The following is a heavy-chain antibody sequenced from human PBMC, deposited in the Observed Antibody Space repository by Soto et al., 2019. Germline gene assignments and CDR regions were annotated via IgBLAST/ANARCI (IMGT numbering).Heavy chain of an antibody. CDR1: GGSISSGDYY. CDR2: IYYSGST. V-gene: IGHV4-30-4*01. CDR3: ARVHNYYDTQNWFDP. J-gene: IGHJ5*02. D-gene: IGHD3-22*01. Sequence: QVQLQESGQGLVKPSQTLSLTCTVSGGSISSGDYYWSWIRQPPGNGLEWIGYIYYSGSTYYNPSLTSRVTISVDTSKTQFSLQLSSVTAADTAVYYCARVHNYYDTQNWFDPWGPGTLVTVSS.